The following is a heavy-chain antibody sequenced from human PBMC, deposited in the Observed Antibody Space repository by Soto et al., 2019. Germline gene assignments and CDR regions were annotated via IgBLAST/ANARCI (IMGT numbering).Heavy chain of an antibody. J-gene: IGHJ4*02. CDR1: GGTFSSYA. D-gene: IGHD1-26*01. V-gene: IGHV1-69*13. Sequence: ASVKVSCKASGGTFSSYAISWVRQAPGQGLEWMGGIIPIFGTANYAQKFQGRVTITADESTSTAYMELSSLRSEDTAVYYCARGRRSGSYSPNFDYWGQGTLVTVSS. CDR3: ARGRRSGSYSPNFDY. CDR2: IIPIFGTA.